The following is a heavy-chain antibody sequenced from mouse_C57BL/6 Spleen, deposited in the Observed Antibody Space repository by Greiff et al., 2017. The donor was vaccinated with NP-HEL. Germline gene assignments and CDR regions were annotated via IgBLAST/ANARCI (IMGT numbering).Heavy chain of an antibody. J-gene: IGHJ4*01. V-gene: IGHV1-80*01. CDR3: ARDYGSRYAMDY. Sequence: VQGVESGAELVKPGASVKISCKASGYAFSSYWMNWVKQRPGKGLEWIGQIYPGDGDTNYNGKFKGKATLTADKSSSTAYMQLSSLTSEDSAVYFCARDYGSRYAMDYWGQGTSVTVSS. CDR2: IYPGDGDT. D-gene: IGHD1-1*01. CDR1: GYAFSSYW.